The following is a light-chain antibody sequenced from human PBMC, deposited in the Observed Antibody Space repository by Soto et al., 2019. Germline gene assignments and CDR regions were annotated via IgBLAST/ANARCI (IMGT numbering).Light chain of an antibody. CDR2: GAS. CDR3: QQYNNWLWT. J-gene: IGKJ1*01. Sequence: EIVMTQSPATLSVSPGERATLSCRASQSVSSNLAWYQQKPGQAPRLLIYGASTRATGIPARFSGSGSGTEFTLTISSLRSEDFAVYYCQQYNNWLWTFGQGTKVDIK. V-gene: IGKV3-15*01. CDR1: QSVSSN.